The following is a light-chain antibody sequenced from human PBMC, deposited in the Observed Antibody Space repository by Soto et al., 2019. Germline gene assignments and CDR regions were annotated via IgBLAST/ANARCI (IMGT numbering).Light chain of an antibody. V-gene: IGLV2-14*03. CDR1: SSDVGAYDY. Sequence: QSVLTQPASVSGSSGQSITISCTGTSSDVGAYDYVSWYQRHPDKAPKLMIYEVSHRPSGVSNRFYGSKSVNTATLTISGLQAEDEADYYCSSYTSSSTRVFGTGTKVTVL. J-gene: IGLJ1*01. CDR3: SSYTSSSTRV. CDR2: EVS.